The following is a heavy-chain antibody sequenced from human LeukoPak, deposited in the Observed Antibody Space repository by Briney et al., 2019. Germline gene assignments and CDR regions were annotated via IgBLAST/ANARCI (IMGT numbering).Heavy chain of an antibody. D-gene: IGHD1-1*01. V-gene: IGHV3-30*18. CDR2: ILEDGRIK. Sequence: GGSLRLSCAASGFTFDKYGMHYIRQAPGKGLEWVAVILEDGRIKKYADSVKDRFTISRDNTNNTLYLQMNRLRAEDTGIYFCAKDRETTASGTFDYWGLGTLVAVSP. J-gene: IGHJ4*02. CDR1: GFTFDKYG. CDR3: AKDRETTASGTFDY.